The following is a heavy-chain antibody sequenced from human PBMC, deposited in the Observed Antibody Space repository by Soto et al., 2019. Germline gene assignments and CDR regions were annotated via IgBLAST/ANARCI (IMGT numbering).Heavy chain of an antibody. CDR1: GFTFSNFW. D-gene: IGHD3-10*01. Sequence: EVQLVESGGGLVQPGGSLRLSCAASGFTFSNFWMTWVRQAPGKGLEWVATIKQDGSEKHYVDSVKGRFSISRDNAKNSPDLQMNLQRVEVTAVDYCTRDSPEIAGTYYHDGMDVWGRGTTITVSS. CDR3: TRDSPEIAGTYYHDGMDV. J-gene: IGHJ6*02. CDR2: IKQDGSEK. V-gene: IGHV3-7*01.